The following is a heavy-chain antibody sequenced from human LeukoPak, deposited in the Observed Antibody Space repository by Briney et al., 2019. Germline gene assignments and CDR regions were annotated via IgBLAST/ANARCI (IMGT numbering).Heavy chain of an antibody. V-gene: IGHV4-34*01. J-gene: IGHJ4*02. CDR1: GGSFSGYY. CDR3: ARRRVGPRLPRGYYFDY. Sequence: SETLSLTCAVYGGSFSGYYWSWIRQPPGKGLEWIGEINHSGSTNYNPSLKSRVTISVDTSKNQFSLKLSSVTAADTAVYYCARRRVGPRLPRGYYFDYWGQGTLVTVSS. CDR2: INHSGST. D-gene: IGHD2-21*02.